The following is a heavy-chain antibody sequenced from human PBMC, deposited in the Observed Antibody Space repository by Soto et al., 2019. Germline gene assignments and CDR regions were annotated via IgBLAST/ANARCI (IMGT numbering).Heavy chain of an antibody. J-gene: IGHJ5*02. V-gene: IGHV1-69*01. CDR2: IIHIFGSP. Sequence: QVQLVQSGTEVQKPGSSVQLSCKTSVGTFTNYDISWVRQAPGQGLEWMVGIIHIFGSPHYSPKFEGRVTITADEVSSTAHLELSSLRFDDTAVYFCAWTLAFCGGNCYLPDCDTLVQGTLVIVSS. CDR1: VGTFTNYD. CDR3: AWTLAFCGGNCYLPDCDT. D-gene: IGHD2-21*01.